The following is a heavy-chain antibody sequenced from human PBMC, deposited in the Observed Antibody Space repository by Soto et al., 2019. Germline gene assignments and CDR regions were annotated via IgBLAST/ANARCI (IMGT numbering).Heavy chain of an antibody. CDR2: IIPIFGTT. CDR3: ASGSAAGTRTYYYCVLDC. V-gene: IGHV1-69*13. CDR1: GGTMSNYA. J-gene: IGHJ6*02. Sequence: SGPPLVNPRASVQVSCQASGGTMSNYAINWVRQAPGQGLEWMGVIIPIFGTTNYAQKFQGRVTITADESTNTAHMELSSLRSEDTAVYYCASGSAAGTRTYYYCVLDCWGQATPVTLAS. D-gene: IGHD6-13*01.